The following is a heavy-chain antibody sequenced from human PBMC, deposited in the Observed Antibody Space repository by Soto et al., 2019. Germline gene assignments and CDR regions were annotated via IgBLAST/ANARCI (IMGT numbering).Heavy chain of an antibody. J-gene: IGHJ6*02. V-gene: IGHV4-59*01. Sequence: PSETLSLTCTVSGGSISRYYWSWIRQPPGKGLEWIGYIYYSGDTNYNPSLESRVTMSVDTSKDQFSLKLTSVTAADTAVYYCARDAGYNRAPYGSDVWGQGTTVTVSS. CDR2: IYYSGDT. CDR3: ARDAGYNRAPYGSDV. CDR1: GGSISRYY. D-gene: IGHD5-12*01.